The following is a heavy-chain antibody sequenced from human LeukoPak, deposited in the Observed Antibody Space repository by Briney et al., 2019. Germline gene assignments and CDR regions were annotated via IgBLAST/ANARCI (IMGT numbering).Heavy chain of an antibody. V-gene: IGHV4-59*01. D-gene: IGHD3-22*01. CDR2: ICYNGNN. Sequence: SETLSLTCTVSGASISSSSWSWIRQPPGKRLEWIGSICYNGNNNSNPSLKSRVAISADTSKNRFSLKLSSVTAADTAIYYCVRGNYDNRGYSNAFDIWGQGTMVTVSS. CDR1: GASISSSS. CDR3: VRGNYDNRGYSNAFDI. J-gene: IGHJ3*02.